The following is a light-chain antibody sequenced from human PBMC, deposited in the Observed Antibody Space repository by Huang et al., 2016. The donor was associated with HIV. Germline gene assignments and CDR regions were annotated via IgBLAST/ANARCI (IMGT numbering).Light chain of an antibody. CDR1: PSVGNW. Sequence: DIQMTQSPSTLSASVGDRVTFTCRASPSVGNWLAWYQQKPGQAPKILIYTESTLQNGVPSRFSGSGSETEFTLTINSLQPDDFATYYCQQYNRFYTFGQGTRLDIK. CDR3: QQYNRFYT. V-gene: IGKV1-5*03. CDR2: TES. J-gene: IGKJ2*01.